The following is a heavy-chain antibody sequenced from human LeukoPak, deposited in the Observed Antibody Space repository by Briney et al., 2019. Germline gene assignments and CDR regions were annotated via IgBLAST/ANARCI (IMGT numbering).Heavy chain of an antibody. CDR3: ARDLGGGSCFFDP. CDR1: GYTFTGYY. D-gene: IGHD2-15*01. Sequence: ASVTVSCKASGYTFTGYYMHWVRQAPGQGLEWMGWINPNSGGTNYTQKFQGRVTMTRDTSISTAYMELSRLRSDDTAVYYCARDLGGGSCFFDPWGQGTLVTVSS. CDR2: INPNSGGT. V-gene: IGHV1-2*02. J-gene: IGHJ5*02.